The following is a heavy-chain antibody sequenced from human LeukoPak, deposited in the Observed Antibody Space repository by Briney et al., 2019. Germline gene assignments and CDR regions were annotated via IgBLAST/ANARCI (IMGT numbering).Heavy chain of an antibody. D-gene: IGHD2-2*01. CDR3: ARGFPSVVPAAIDYYYYGMDV. V-gene: IGHV4-34*01. J-gene: IGHJ6*01. Sequence: SETLSLTCAVYGGFFSGYYWSWIRQPPGKGLEWIGEINHSGSTNYDPSLKSRVTISVDTSKNQFSLKLSSVTAADPAVYYCARGFPSVVPAAIDYYYYGMDVWGQGTTVTVSS. CDR1: GGFFSGYY. CDR2: INHSGST.